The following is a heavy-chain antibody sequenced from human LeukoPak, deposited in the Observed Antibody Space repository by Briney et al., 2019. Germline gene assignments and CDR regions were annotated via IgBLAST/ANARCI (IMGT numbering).Heavy chain of an antibody. CDR2: INHSGST. V-gene: IGHV4-34*01. CDR3: ANILQDGYYYYMDV. J-gene: IGHJ6*03. CDR1: GGSFSGYY. Sequence: SETLSLTCAVYGGSFSGYYWSWIRQPPGKGLEWIGEINHSGSTNYNPSLKSRVTISVDTSKNQFSLKLSSVTAADTAVYYCANILQDGYYYYMDVWGKGTTVTVSS. D-gene: IGHD3-9*01.